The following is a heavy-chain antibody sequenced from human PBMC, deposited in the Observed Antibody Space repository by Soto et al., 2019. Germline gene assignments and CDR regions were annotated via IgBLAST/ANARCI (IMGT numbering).Heavy chain of an antibody. CDR3: ARDGSGFHWYFDV. CDR2: TYYRSKWYT. V-gene: IGHV6-1*01. J-gene: IGHJ2*01. D-gene: IGHD6-19*01. Sequence: PAQTLSLTCAISGDSVSSGTATWSWIRQSPSRGLEWLGRTYYRSKWYTDYAESLKSRIAITPDTPKNHLSLQVNSVTPEDTAVYFCARDGSGFHWYFDVWGRGTLVTVSS. CDR1: GDSVSSGTAT.